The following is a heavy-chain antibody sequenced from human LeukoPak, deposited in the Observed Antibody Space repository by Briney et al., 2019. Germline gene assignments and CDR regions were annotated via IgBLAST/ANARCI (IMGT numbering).Heavy chain of an antibody. V-gene: IGHV1-18*04. CDR1: GYTFTGYY. CDR2: ISAYNGNT. Sequence: ASVKVSCKASGYTFTGYYMHWVRQAPGQGLEWMGWISAYNGNTNYAQKLQGRVTMTTDTSTSTAYMELRSLRSDDTAVYYCARLYYDILTGYSTPDYWGQGTLVTVSS. D-gene: IGHD3-9*01. J-gene: IGHJ4*02. CDR3: ARLYYDILTGYSTPDY.